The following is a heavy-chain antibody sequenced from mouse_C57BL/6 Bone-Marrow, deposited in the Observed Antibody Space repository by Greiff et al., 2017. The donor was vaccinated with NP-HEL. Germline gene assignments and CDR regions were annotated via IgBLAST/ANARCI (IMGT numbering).Heavy chain of an antibody. D-gene: IGHD1-1*01. V-gene: IGHV3-6*01. CDR1: GFSITSCYY. Sequence: EVQLQESGPGLVKPSQSLTLTCSVTGFSITSCYYWNWIRQFPGNKLEWMGYISYDGSNNYNPSLKNRITITRDTSKNQFFLQLSSLTTEDTATYYCAREGLAGREDYFDYWGQGTTLTVSS. CDR2: ISYDGSN. CDR3: AREGLAGREDYFDY. J-gene: IGHJ2*01.